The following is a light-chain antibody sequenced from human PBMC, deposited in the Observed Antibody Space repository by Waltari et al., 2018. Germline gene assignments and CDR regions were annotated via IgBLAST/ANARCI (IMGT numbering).Light chain of an antibody. CDR1: QSVSGDS. CDR3: QQYGTTSPT. Sequence: EIVLTQSPDSLSLSPGERATLSCRASQSVSGDSLAWYQHKPGQAPRLRIYGASSRATGIPDRFSGSGSGTDFTLTISRLEPEDFAVYCCQQYGTTSPTFGLGTKVEIK. V-gene: IGKV3-20*01. CDR2: GAS. J-gene: IGKJ1*01.